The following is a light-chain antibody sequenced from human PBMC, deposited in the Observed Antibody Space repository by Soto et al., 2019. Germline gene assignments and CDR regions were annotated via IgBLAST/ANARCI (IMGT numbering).Light chain of an antibody. V-gene: IGKV1-9*01. J-gene: IGKJ5*01. CDR3: QQHNSYPRT. CDR1: QGISSY. Sequence: DIQLTQSPSFLSASVGDRVTITCRASQGISSYLAWYQQKPGKAPKLLIYAASTLQSGVPSRFSGSGSGTEFTLKISRLQPEDFATYYCQQHNSYPRTFGQGTRLEIK. CDR2: AAS.